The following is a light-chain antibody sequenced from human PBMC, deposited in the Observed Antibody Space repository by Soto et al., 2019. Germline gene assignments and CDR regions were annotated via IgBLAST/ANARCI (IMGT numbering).Light chain of an antibody. J-gene: IGLJ2*01. Sequence: QSVLTQPASVSGSPGQSITISCTGTSSDVGGYNYVSWYQQHPGKAPKLMIYDVSNRPSGVSNRFSGSKSGNTASLTISGLQAEDEADYYCSLNVFGGGTKLTVL. V-gene: IGLV2-14*01. CDR2: DVS. CDR1: SSDVGGYNY. CDR3: SLNV.